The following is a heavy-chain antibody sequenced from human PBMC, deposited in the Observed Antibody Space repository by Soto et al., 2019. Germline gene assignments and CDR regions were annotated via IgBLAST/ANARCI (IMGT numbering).Heavy chain of an antibody. V-gene: IGHV5-51*01. CDR1: GYSFTSYW. CDR2: IYPGDSDT. D-gene: IGHD3-22*01. CDR3: ARLGYYYDSSGYFSYGMDV. Sequence: PGESLKISCKGSGYSFTSYWIGWVRQMPGKGLEWMGIIYPGDSDTRYSPSFQGQVTISADKSISTAYLQWSSLKASDTAMYYCARLGYYYDSSGYFSYGMDVWGQGTTVTVSS. J-gene: IGHJ6*02.